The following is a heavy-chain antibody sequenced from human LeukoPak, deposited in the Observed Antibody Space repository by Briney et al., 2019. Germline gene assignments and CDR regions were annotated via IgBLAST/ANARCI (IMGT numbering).Heavy chain of an antibody. CDR1: GFTFSNYA. V-gene: IGHV3-48*03. J-gene: IGHJ4*02. CDR2: TSTSSSTI. Sequence: RGSLRLSCAASGFTFSNYAMNWVRQAPGKGLEWVSYTSTSSSTIHYADSVKGRFTISRDNAKNSLYLQMNSLRAEDTAVYYCARNLDYWGQGTLVTVSS. CDR3: ARNLDY.